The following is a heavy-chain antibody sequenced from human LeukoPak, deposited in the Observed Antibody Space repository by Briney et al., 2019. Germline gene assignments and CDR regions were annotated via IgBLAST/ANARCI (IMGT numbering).Heavy chain of an antibody. CDR1: GGSFSGYY. J-gene: IGHJ6*02. Sequence: SETLSLTCAVYGGSFSGYYWSWIRQPPGKGLEWIGEINHSGGTNYNPSLKSRVTISVDTSKNQFSLKLSSVTAADTAVYYCARVPQYCSSTSCYTVPNYYYYGMDVWGQGTTVTASS. V-gene: IGHV4-34*01. CDR3: ARVPQYCSSTSCYTVPNYYYYGMDV. CDR2: INHSGGT. D-gene: IGHD2-2*02.